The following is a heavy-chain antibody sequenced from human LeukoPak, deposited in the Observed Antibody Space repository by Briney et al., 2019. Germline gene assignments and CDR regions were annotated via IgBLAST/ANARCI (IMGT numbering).Heavy chain of an antibody. Sequence: GGSLRLSCAASGFTVSSNYMSWVRQAPGKGLEWVSVTYSGGSTYYADSVKGRFTISRDNFKNTLYLQMNSLRAEDTAVYYCAKHITPAGRDDAFDIWGQGTTVTVSS. CDR3: AKHITPAGRDDAFDI. J-gene: IGHJ3*02. CDR2: TYSGGST. V-gene: IGHV3-66*01. CDR1: GFTVSSNY. D-gene: IGHD6-25*01.